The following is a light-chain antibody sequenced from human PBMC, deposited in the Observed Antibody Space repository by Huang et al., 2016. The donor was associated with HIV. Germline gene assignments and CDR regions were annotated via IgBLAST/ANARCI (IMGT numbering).Light chain of an antibody. CDR3: QQYGISPWT. CDR2: GTS. Sequence: EVVLTQSPGTLSLSPGERATLSCRASQSVSSNQIAWYQQKPGQSPRLLIYGTSARATGIPDRFIGSGSGTGFTLTISSLEPEDSAVYYCQQYGISPWTFGQGTKVEIK. J-gene: IGKJ1*01. V-gene: IGKV3-20*01. CDR1: QSVSSNQ.